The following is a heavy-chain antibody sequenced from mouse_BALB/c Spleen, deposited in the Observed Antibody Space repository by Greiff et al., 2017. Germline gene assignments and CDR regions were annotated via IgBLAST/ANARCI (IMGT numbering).Heavy chain of an antibody. V-gene: IGHV1S81*02. CDR3: ERNNGTSGDFDY. J-gene: IGHJ2*01. D-gene: IGHD1-1*01. CDR2: INPSNGRT. CDR1: GYTFTSYW. Sequence: VQLQQPGAELVKPGASVKLSCKASGYTFTSYWMHWVKQRPGQGLEWIGEINPSNGRTNYNEKFKSKATLTVDKSSSTAYMQLSSLTSEDSAVYYCERNNGTSGDFDYWGQGTTLTVSS.